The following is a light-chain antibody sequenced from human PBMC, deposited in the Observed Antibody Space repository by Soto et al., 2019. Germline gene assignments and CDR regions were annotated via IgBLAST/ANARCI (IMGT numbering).Light chain of an antibody. CDR3: QSYDDSLSVHYV. J-gene: IGLJ1*01. CDR2: GNT. CDR1: PSNIGSTYD. V-gene: IGLV1-40*01. Sequence: QPVLPQPPSVSGAPGQRVTISCTGSPSNIGSTYDVQWYQPLPGTAPKLLIHGNTDRPSGVPDRFSGSKSGTSASLAITGLEADDEDDYYCQSYDDSLSVHYVFGTGTKLTVL.